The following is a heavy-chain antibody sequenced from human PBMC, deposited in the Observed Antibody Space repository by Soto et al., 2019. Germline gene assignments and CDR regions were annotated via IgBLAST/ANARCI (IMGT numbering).Heavy chain of an antibody. CDR2: VYYSGST. V-gene: IGHV4-31*02. D-gene: IGHD2-15*01. J-gene: IGHJ4*02. CDR1: CGSISSGGDY. Sequence: LSLTWTVSCGSISSGGDYWIWIRQHPGKGLERIGYVYYSGSTYYNPSLKRRVTISVDTSKNQFSLKLSSVTAADTAVYYCARDKSGGSCYDYWGQGTLVTVSS. CDR3: ARDKSGGSCYDY.